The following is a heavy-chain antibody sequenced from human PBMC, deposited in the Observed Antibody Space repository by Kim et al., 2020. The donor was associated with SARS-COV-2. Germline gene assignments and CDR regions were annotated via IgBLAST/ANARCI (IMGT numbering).Heavy chain of an antibody. CDR3: ARGWKGIYYGMDV. Sequence: YTRSLKSRVTISVDKSKNQFSLKLSSVTAADTAVYYCARGWKGIYYGMDVWGQGTTVTVSS. V-gene: IGHV4-4*02. J-gene: IGHJ6*02. D-gene: IGHD1-1*01.